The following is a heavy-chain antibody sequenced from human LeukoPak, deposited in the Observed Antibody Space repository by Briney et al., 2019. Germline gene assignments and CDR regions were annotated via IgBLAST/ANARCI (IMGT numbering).Heavy chain of an antibody. D-gene: IGHD6-19*01. J-gene: IGHJ4*02. CDR2: IKQDGSEK. CDR1: GFTFTSYW. Sequence: GGSLRLSCAASGFTFTSYWMSWVRQAPGKGLEWVANIKQDGSEKHYVDSVKGQFTISRDNTKNSLYLQMNSLRADDTAVYYCTRLHNSGWTGYWGQGTLVTVSS. V-gene: IGHV3-7*01. CDR3: TRLHNSGWTGY.